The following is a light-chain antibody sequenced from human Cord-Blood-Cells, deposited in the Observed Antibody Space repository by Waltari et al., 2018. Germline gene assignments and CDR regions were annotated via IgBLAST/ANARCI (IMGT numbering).Light chain of an antibody. CDR2: EGS. CDR3: CSYAGSSTLV. CDR1: SSDVGGYNL. Sequence: QSALTQPASVSGSPGQSITIPCTGTSSDVGGYNLFSWYQQHPGKAPKLMIYEGSKRPSGVSNRFSGSKSGNTASLTISGLQAEDEADYYCCSYAGSSTLVFGGGTKLTVL. J-gene: IGLJ3*02. V-gene: IGLV2-23*01.